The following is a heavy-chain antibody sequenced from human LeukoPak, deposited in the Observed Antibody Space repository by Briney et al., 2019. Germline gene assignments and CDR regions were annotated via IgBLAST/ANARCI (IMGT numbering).Heavy chain of an antibody. V-gene: IGHV3-74*03. J-gene: IGHJ5*02. Sequence: PGGSLTLSCAASGLTFNSYWMHWVRQVAGKGLVWVARINGDASNTTYAASVKGRFTISRDNAKNTLYLQMTSLRVDDTAVYYCARAMPHDNWFDPWGQGSLVTVSS. CDR3: ARAMPHDNWFDP. CDR1: GLTFNSYW. D-gene: IGHD2-2*01. CDR2: INGDASNT.